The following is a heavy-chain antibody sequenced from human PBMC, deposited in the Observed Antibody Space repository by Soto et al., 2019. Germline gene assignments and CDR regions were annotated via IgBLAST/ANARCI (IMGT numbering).Heavy chain of an antibody. V-gene: IGHV3-23*01. CDR3: AKAQGGSYFDY. CDR1: GFNFAAYT. CDR2: ISSSGGST. Sequence: SLILSCSSSGFNFAAYTISWVRLTPGKGLEWVSGISSSGGSTYYADSVKGRFTISRDNSKNMLYLQMNNLRAADTTVYYCAKAQGGSYFDYCGQGTLVTV. D-gene: IGHD2-15*01. J-gene: IGHJ4*02.